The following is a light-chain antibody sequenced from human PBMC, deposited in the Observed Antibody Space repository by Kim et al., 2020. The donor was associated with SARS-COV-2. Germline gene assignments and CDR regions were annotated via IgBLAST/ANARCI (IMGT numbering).Light chain of an antibody. CDR1: QSVVSC. CDR2: DAS. J-gene: IGKJ2*01. V-gene: IGKV1-5*01. Sequence: DIQMTQSPSTLSASVGDRVTITCRASQSVVSCLAWYQQKPGRAPKLLIYDASTLESGVPSRFSGSGSGTEFTLTISSLQPDDFATYYCQQYNGNLGTFGQGTKLEI. CDR3: QQYNGNLGT.